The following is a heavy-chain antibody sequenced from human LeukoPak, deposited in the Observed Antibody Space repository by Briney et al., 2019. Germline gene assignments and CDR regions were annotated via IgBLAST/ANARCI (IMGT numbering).Heavy chain of an antibody. D-gene: IGHD3-10*01. Sequence: GGSLRLSCAASGFTFSSYWMSWVRQAPGKGLEWVANIKQDGSEKYYVDSVKGRFTISRDNAKNSLYLQMNSLRAEDTAVYYCASHYYYGSGSYPYYFDYWGQGTLVTVSS. V-gene: IGHV3-7*03. CDR3: ASHYYYGSGSYPYYFDY. J-gene: IGHJ4*02. CDR2: IKQDGSEK. CDR1: GFTFSSYW.